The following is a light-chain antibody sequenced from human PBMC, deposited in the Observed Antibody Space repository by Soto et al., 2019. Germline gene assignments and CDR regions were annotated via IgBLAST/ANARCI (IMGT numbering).Light chain of an antibody. CDR1: NIGSKS. Sequence: SYELTQLPSASVAPGQPARGTCGGDNIGSKSVYWYQQKPGQAPVLVVYDDSDRPSGIPERFSGSNSGNTAHLTISRVEAGDEADYYCQVWDSSSDHYVFGTGTKVTVL. CDR2: DDS. V-gene: IGLV3-21*02. CDR3: QVWDSSSDHYV. J-gene: IGLJ1*01.